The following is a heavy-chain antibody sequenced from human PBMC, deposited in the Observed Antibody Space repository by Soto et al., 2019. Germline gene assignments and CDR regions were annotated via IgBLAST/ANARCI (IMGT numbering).Heavy chain of an antibody. J-gene: IGHJ4*02. CDR2: ISGGGDTT. CDR1: GFTFSSYG. D-gene: IGHD2-8*01. V-gene: IGHV3-23*01. Sequence: EVQLLESGGGLVQPGGSLRLTCAASGFTFSSYGISWIRLSPGKGPEWVSVISGGGDTTYYTPSVKGRFTISRDDFRNTLYPQMNRLRTEDTAIYYGAKLRDFVVLPAGILDYWGPGTLVTVSS. CDR3: AKLRDFVVLPAGILDY.